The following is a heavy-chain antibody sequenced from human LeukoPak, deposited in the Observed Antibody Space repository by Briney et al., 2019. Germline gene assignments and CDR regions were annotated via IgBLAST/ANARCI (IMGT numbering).Heavy chain of an antibody. J-gene: IGHJ4*02. CDR3: AKWKYSKSGIDDY. CDR2: ISGSGDNT. CDR1: GFTFSSYA. D-gene: IGHD6-13*01. V-gene: IGHV3-23*01. Sequence: GGSLRLSCAASGFTFSSYAMRWVRQVPGKGLEWVSVISGSGDNTYYADSVKGRFTISTDNSKNMLYMQMNSLRAEDTAVYYCAKWKYSKSGIDDYWGQGTLVTVSS.